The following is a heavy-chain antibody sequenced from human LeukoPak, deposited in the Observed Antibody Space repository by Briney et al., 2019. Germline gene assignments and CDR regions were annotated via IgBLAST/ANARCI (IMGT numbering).Heavy chain of an antibody. CDR3: ATDFYDST. CDR2: IRSNSDGGTI. CDR1: GFTFSNAW. D-gene: IGHD3-22*01. Sequence: GGSLRLSCATSGFTFSNAWMNWVRQAPGKGLEWVSHIRSNSDGGTIDYAAPVKGRFTLSRDDSKTTLYLQMNSLQTEDTAVYYCATDFYDSTWGQGTLVTVSS. J-gene: IGHJ5*02. V-gene: IGHV3-15*07.